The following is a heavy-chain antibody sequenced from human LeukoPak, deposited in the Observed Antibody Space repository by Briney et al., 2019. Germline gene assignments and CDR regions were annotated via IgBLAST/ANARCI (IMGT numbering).Heavy chain of an antibody. CDR2: ISSSGNTV. CDR3: ARDRPGGSSWCWFDP. D-gene: IGHD6-13*01. Sequence: PGGSLRLSCAASGFTFSSYEMNRVRQAPGKGLEWVSYISSSGNTVFYADSVKGRFTISRDNAKNSLYLQMNSLRAEDTAVYFCARDRPGGSSWCWFDPWGQGTLVTVSS. V-gene: IGHV3-48*03. CDR1: GFTFSSYE. J-gene: IGHJ5*02.